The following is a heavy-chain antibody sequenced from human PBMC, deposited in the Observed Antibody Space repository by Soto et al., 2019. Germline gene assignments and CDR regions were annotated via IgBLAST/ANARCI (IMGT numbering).Heavy chain of an antibody. CDR3: ARAQGYSSSWYHCYFDL. CDR2: IWYDGSNK. Sequence: QVQLVESGGGVVQPGRSLRLSCAASGFTFSSYGMHWVRQPPGTGLERVEVIWYDGSNKYYADSVKGRFTISSDNSKNTLYLQMNILRAEDAAVYYCARAQGYSSSWYHCYFDLWGRGTLVTVCS. D-gene: IGHD6-13*01. CDR1: GFTFSSYG. V-gene: IGHV3-33*01. J-gene: IGHJ2*01.